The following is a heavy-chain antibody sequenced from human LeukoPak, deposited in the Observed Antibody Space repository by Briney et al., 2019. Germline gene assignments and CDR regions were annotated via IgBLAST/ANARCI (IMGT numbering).Heavy chain of an antibody. D-gene: IGHD4-17*01. CDR2: ISASGDNT. CDR1: GFTVNSYA. V-gene: IGHV3-23*01. J-gene: IGHJ4*02. CDR3: AKGGRRHYGDYVAF. Sequence: GGSLRLSCDASGFTVNSYAMNRVRQAPGKGLEWVSVISASGDNTYYADSVKGRFTISRDDSKNTVYLQMNCLRADDTAVYHCAKGGRRHYGDYVAFWGQGTLVTVSS.